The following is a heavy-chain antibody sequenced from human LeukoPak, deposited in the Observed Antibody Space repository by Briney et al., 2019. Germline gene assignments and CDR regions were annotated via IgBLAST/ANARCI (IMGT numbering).Heavy chain of an antibody. CDR3: ARSSSTYYYYGMDV. V-gene: IGHV4-39*01. CDR2: IYCSGST. D-gene: IGHD6-13*01. CDR1: GGSISSSSYY. J-gene: IGHJ6*02. Sequence: SETLSLTCTVSGGSISSSSYYWGWIRQPPGKGLEWIGSIYCSGSTYYNPSLKSRVTISVDTSKNQFSLKLSSVTAADTAVYYCARSSSTYYYYGMDVWGQGTTVTVSS.